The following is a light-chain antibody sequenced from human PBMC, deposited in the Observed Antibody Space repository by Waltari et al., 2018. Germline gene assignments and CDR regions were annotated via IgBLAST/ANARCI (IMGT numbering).Light chain of an antibody. CDR1: QSISNY. CDR2: AAF. Sequence: DIQMTQSTSSLSASVGDRVTITCRASQSISNYLNWYQRKPGKAPKLLLYAAFTLQSGVPSRFSGSGSGTAFTITISSLQPEDFATYYCQQSYSTPPLTFGGGTKVEIK. J-gene: IGKJ4*01. V-gene: IGKV1-39*01. CDR3: QQSYSTPPLT.